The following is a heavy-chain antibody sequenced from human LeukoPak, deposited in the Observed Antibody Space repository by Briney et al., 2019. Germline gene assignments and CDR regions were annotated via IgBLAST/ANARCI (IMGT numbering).Heavy chain of an antibody. CDR2: INRGGSRT. CDR1: GFTFSNHW. J-gene: IGHJ4*02. Sequence: GSLRLSCAASGFTFSNHWMHWVRQAPGKGLMWVSRINRGGSRTDYADSVKGRFTISRDDAKNTLYLQLNSLRAEDTAVYFCARGGSDTDMAHDNWGQGTLVTVSS. D-gene: IGHD5-18*01. CDR3: ARGGSDTDMAHDN. V-gene: IGHV3-74*01.